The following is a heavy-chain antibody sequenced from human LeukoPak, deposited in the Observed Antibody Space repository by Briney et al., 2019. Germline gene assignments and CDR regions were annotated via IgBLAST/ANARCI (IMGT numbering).Heavy chain of an antibody. V-gene: IGHV3-23*01. CDR2: GSGSGSIT. Sequence: GGSLRLSCEAPGLPLSSFPMSWVGKAPGRGLEWAPLGSGSGSITYYADPVQGRFTISRDNSKNTLYLQMNSLRAEDTALYYCAKNRGMTMIGGGLDYWGQGTLVTVSS. CDR1: GLPLSSFP. D-gene: IGHD3-10*02. J-gene: IGHJ4*02. CDR3: AKNRGMTMIGGGLDY.